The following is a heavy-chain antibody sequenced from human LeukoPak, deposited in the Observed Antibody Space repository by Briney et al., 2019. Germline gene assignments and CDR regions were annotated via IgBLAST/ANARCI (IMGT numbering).Heavy chain of an antibody. Sequence: GGSLRLSCAASGFTFSGYWMHWVRQAPGKGLEWVSAITGGGGNTHYADSVKGRVTISRDNSKNTLYLQMNSLTAEDTAVYYCAKDPGHNWNYWFDPWGQGTLVTVSS. CDR2: ITGGGGNT. CDR3: AKDPGHNWNYWFDP. J-gene: IGHJ5*02. V-gene: IGHV3-23*01. D-gene: IGHD1-7*01. CDR1: GFTFSGYW.